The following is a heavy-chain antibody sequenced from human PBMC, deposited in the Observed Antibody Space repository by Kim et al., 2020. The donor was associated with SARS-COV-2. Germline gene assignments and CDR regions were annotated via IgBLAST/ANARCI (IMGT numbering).Heavy chain of an antibody. V-gene: IGHV5-51*01. Sequence: GESLKISCKGSGYSFTSYWIGWVRQMPGKGLEWMGIIYPGDSDTRYSPSFQGQVTISADKSISTAYLQWSSLKASDTAMYYCARLRGTYYDILTGYYVDFDYWGQGTLVTVSS. D-gene: IGHD3-9*01. J-gene: IGHJ4*02. CDR2: IYPGDSDT. CDR1: GYSFTSYW. CDR3: ARLRGTYYDILTGYYVDFDY.